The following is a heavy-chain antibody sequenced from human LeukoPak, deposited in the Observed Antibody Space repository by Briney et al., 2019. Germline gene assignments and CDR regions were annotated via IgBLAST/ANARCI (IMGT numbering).Heavy chain of an antibody. CDR1: GGTFSSYA. CDR2: IIPIFGTA. Sequence: GASVKVSCKASGGTFSSYAISWVRQAPGQGREWMGGIIPIFGTANYAQKFQGRVTITTDESTSTAYMELSSLRSEDTAVYYCARGRPLRYFDWLLGGLDYWGQGTLVTVSS. V-gene: IGHV1-69*05. J-gene: IGHJ4*02. D-gene: IGHD3-9*01. CDR3: ARGRPLRYFDWLLGGLDY.